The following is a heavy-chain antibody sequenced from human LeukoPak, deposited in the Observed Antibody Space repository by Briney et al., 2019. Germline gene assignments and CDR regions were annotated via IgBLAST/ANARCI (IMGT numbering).Heavy chain of an antibody. CDR2: ISSSGGST. J-gene: IGHJ3*02. CDR3: AKDLQDDDSSELI. D-gene: IGHD3-22*01. Sequence: GSSLILSCAAAGFTFSSYVMNWGRQAPGGGVEWVSAISSSGGSTYYADSVKGRFTISRDNSKNTLYLQMNSLRAEATAVYYCAKDLQDDDSSELIWRQGTMATVSS. V-gene: IGHV3-23*01. CDR1: GFTFSSYV.